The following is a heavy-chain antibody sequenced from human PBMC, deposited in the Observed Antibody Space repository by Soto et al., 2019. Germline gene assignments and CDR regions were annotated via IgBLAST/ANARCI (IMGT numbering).Heavy chain of an antibody. CDR1: GFTFTSSA. CDR3: ARDSSGYSSLGYYYYYYGMDV. J-gene: IGHJ6*02. D-gene: IGHD5-18*01. V-gene: IGHV1-58*02. Sequence: ASVKVSCKASGFTFTSSAMQWVRQARGQRLEWIGWIVVGSGNTNYAQKFQGWVTMTRDTSISTAYMELSRLRSDDTAVYYCARDSSGYSSLGYYYYYYGMDVWGQGTTVTVSS. CDR2: IVVGSGNT.